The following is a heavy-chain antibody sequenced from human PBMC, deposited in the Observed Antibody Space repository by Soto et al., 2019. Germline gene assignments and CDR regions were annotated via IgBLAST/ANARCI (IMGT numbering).Heavy chain of an antibody. D-gene: IGHD4-17*01. Sequence: SLRLSCTGSGFTFGDYAMSWFRQAPGKGLEWVGFIRSKAYGGTTEYAASVRGRFTISRDDSKSIAYLQMNSLKTEDTAVYYCSRDSSTSYGDYYYGMDVWGQGTTVTVS. CDR1: GFTFGDYA. J-gene: IGHJ6*02. CDR3: SRDSSTSYGDYYYGMDV. V-gene: IGHV3-49*03. CDR2: IRSKAYGGTT.